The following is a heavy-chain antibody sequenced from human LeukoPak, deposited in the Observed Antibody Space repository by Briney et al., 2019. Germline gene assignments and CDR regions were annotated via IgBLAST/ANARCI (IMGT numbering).Heavy chain of an antibody. Sequence: GESLKISCKGSGYSFSNYGVGWVRQTPGKGLEWMGVIYPGDSHARYSPSFQGQVTLSADKSIAAAYLQWSSLRASDTAIYFCASNGVGAGCAAAYNWGQGTLVTVSS. CDR2: IYPGDSHA. D-gene: IGHD6-13*01. V-gene: IGHV5-51*01. J-gene: IGHJ4*02. CDR1: GYSFSNYG. CDR3: ASNGVGAGCAAAYN.